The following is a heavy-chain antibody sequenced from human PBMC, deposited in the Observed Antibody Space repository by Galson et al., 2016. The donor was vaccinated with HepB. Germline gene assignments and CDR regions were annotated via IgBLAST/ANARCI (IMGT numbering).Heavy chain of an antibody. V-gene: IGHV1-69*06. D-gene: IGHD2/OR15-2a*01. CDR1: GGTVSTYP. CDR2: IIPLFGPP. CDR3: TIVDASFSSFYESDV. J-gene: IGHJ6*02. Sequence: SVKVSCKASGGTVSTYPISWVRQAPGQGLEWMGGIIPLFGPPSYAQKFQGRVAITADKATSTAYMELSSLRSEDTAVYYCTIVDASFSSFYESDVWGQGTTVTVSS.